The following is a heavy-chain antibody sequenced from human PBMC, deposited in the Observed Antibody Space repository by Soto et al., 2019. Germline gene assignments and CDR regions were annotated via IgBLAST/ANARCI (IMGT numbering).Heavy chain of an antibody. CDR1: GYTFTSYY. CDR3: AKDGGKDGYFGNWFDP. J-gene: IGHJ5*02. V-gene: IGHV1-46*01. CDR2: INPSVGSA. D-gene: IGHD5-12*01. Sequence: ASVKVSCKASGYTFTSYYMHWVRQAPGQGLEWMGRINPSVGSASYAQKFQGRVTITADESTTTAYMELSSLRSDDTAVYYCAKDGGKDGYFGNWFDPWGQGTLVTVSS.